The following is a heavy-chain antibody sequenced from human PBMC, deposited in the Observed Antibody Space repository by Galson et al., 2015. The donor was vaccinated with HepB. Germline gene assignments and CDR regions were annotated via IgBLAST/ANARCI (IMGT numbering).Heavy chain of an antibody. D-gene: IGHD2-2*01. CDR3: ARDRGKYCSSTSCPMRGLDP. Sequence: SVKVSCKASGGTFSSYAVGWVRQAPGQGLEWMGGIIPIFGTANYAQKFQGRVTITADESTSTAYMELSSLRSEDTAVYYCARDRGKYCSSTSCPMRGLDPWGQGTLVTVSS. CDR2: IIPIFGTA. J-gene: IGHJ5*02. V-gene: IGHV1-69*13. CDR1: GGTFSSYA.